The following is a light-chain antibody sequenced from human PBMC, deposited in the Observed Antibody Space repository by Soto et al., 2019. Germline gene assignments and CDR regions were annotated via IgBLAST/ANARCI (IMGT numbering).Light chain of an antibody. Sequence: PGAIVTMTCRASQSVSSNLAWYQQKPGQAPRLLIYGASKRATGIPDRFSGSGSGTDFSLTISRLEPEDFAVYYCHQYDNAPQTYGQGTKV. V-gene: IGKV3-20*01. CDR3: HQYDNAPQT. CDR2: GAS. CDR1: QSVSSN. J-gene: IGKJ2*01.